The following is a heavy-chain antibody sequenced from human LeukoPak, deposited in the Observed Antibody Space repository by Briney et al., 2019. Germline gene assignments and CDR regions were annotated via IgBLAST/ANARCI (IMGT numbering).Heavy chain of an antibody. CDR2: IYYSGST. J-gene: IGHJ4*02. CDR3: ARHNALIDY. D-gene: IGHD1-14*01. V-gene: IGHV4-59*01. CDR1: GGSISSYY. Sequence: SETLSLTCTVPGGSISSYYWSWIRQPPGKGLEWIGYIYYSGSTNYNPSLKSRVTISVDTSKNQFSLKLSSVTAADTAVYYCARHNALIDYWGQGTLVTVSS.